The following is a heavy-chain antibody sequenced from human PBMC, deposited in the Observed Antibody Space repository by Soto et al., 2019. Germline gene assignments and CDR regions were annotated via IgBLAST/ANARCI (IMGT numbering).Heavy chain of an antibody. J-gene: IGHJ6*02. D-gene: IGHD6-13*01. CDR3: ARPRSSSRNYYGMDV. CDR2: IYPGDSDT. Sequence: GESLKISCKGSGYSFTTYWIGWVRQMPGKGLECMGIIYPGDSDTRYSPSFQGQVTISADKSISTAYLQWSSLKASDTAMYYFARPRSSSRNYYGMDVWGQGTTVTVSS. CDR1: GYSFTTYW. V-gene: IGHV5-51*01.